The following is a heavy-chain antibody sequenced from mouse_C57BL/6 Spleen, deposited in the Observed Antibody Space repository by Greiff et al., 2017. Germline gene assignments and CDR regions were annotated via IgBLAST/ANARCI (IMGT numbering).Heavy chain of an antibody. CDR1: GYSFTGYY. V-gene: IGHV1-42*01. Sequence: EVQLQQSGPELVKPGASVKISCKASGYSFTGYYMNWVKQSPEKSLEWIGEINPRTGGTTYNEKFKAKATLTVDKSSSTAYMQLKSLTSEDSAVYYCAREVYYGKEYWYFDGWGTGATVTVA. J-gene: IGHJ1*03. CDR3: AREVYYGKEYWYFDG. CDR2: INPRTGGT. D-gene: IGHD2-1*01.